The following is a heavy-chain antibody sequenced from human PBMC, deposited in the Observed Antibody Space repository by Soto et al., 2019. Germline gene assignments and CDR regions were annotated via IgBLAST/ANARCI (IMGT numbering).Heavy chain of an antibody. CDR1: GFTFSNYD. CDR3: ARAGSGSYYFDY. D-gene: IGHD1-26*01. J-gene: IGHJ4*02. Sequence: QVQLVESGGGVVQPGRSLRLSCAASGFTFSNYDMHWIRQAPGKGLEWVAVIWYDGSNKYYADSVKGRFTISRDNSKNTLYLKMNSLRAEDTAVYYCARAGSGSYYFDYGVQGTLVTVSS. CDR2: IWYDGSNK. V-gene: IGHV3-33*01.